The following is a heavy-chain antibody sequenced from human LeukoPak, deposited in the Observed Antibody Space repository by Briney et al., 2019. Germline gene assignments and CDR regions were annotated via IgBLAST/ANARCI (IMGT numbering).Heavy chain of an antibody. CDR2: IDHSGST. Sequence: PSETLSLTCTVSGGSISNSFYYWGWIRHPPGKGLEWIGSIDHSGSTYYNPSLKSRVTISVDTSKNQFSLKLSPVTAADTAVYYCARDAAGYSSSWYSYYYYYYMDVWGKGTTVTVSS. CDR1: GGSISNSFYY. J-gene: IGHJ6*03. V-gene: IGHV4-39*07. D-gene: IGHD6-13*01. CDR3: ARDAAGYSSSWYSYYYYYYMDV.